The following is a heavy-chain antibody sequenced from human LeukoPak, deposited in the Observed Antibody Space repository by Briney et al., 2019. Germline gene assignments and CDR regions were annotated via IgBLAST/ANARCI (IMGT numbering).Heavy chain of an antibody. V-gene: IGHV3-23*01. Sequence: GGSLRLSCAASGFTFSSYVMSWVRQAPGKGMEWVSTISGSGGSTYYADSVKGRFTISRDNSKNTLYLQMNSLRAEDTAVYYCARDDLGTSYYYYGMDVWGQGTTVTVSS. CDR2: ISGSGGST. CDR3: ARDDLGTSYYYYGMDV. J-gene: IGHJ6*02. D-gene: IGHD3/OR15-3a*01. CDR1: GFTFSSYV.